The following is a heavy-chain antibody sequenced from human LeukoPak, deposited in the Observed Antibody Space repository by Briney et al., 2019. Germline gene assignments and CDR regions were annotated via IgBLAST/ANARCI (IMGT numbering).Heavy chain of an antibody. CDR3: VRTSRSISSDY. CDR1: GFIFSNYW. D-gene: IGHD3-3*02. J-gene: IGHJ4*02. CDR2: IKQDGSVK. Sequence: GGSLRLSCGASGFIFSNYWMRWVRQAPGKGVEWVANIKQDGSVKDYVDSMEGRFIISRDNAKNLLYLQMNSLGAEDTAVYYCVRTSRSISSDYWGQGTQVTVSS. V-gene: IGHV3-7*01.